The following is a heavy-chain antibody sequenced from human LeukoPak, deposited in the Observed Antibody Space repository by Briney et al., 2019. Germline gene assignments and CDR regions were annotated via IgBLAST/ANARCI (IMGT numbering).Heavy chain of an antibody. V-gene: IGHV3-21*01. CDR1: GFTFSSYS. Sequence: GGSLRLSCAASGFTFSSYSMNWVRQAPGKGLEWVSPISSSSSYIYYADSVKGRFTISRDNAKNSLYLQMNSLRAEDTAVYYCAKSGVGAAADPYGMDVWGQGTTVTVSS. J-gene: IGHJ6*02. CDR2: ISSSSSYI. D-gene: IGHD6-13*01. CDR3: AKSGVGAAADPYGMDV.